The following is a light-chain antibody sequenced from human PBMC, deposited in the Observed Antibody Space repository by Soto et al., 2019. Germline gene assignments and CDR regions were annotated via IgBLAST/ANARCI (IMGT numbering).Light chain of an antibody. V-gene: IGKV1-5*01. CDR2: DAS. Sequence: DIQMTQSPSTLSASVGDRVTITCRASQSISSWLAWYQQKPGKAPKLLIYDASSLESGVPSRFSGSGSGTEFTLTISSLQPDDFATYYCQQYRSSWTFGQGTKVEIK. J-gene: IGKJ1*01. CDR3: QQYRSSWT. CDR1: QSISSW.